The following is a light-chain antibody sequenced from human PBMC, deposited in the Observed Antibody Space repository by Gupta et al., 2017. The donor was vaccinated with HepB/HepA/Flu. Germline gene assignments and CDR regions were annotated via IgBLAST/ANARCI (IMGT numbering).Light chain of an antibody. J-gene: IGLJ2*01. Sequence: QSILTQPPPTSGTPGQRVTISCSGSSSNLGGNTVSWYQQFPGMAPRLLIYIDDQRTSGVPARFSGSKSGTSATLAIIGLQSEDEADYHCAVWHGSPYGPVFGGGTKLTVL. V-gene: IGLV1-44*01. CDR3: AVWHGSPYGPV. CDR1: SSNLGGNT. CDR2: IDD.